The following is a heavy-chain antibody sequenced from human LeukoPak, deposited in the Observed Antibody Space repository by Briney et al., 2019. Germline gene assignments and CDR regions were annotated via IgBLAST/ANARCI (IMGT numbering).Heavy chain of an antibody. CDR3: ARQGSGGRAFDI. Sequence: SETLSLTCTVSGGSISGYYWTWIRQLPGKGLEWIGYIYNSGITNYNPSLKSRVTVSVDTSKNQFSLRLTSVTAADTAVYYCARQGSGGRAFDIWGQGTMVTVSS. V-gene: IGHV4-59*08. CDR1: GGSISGYY. D-gene: IGHD1-26*01. CDR2: IYNSGIT. J-gene: IGHJ3*02.